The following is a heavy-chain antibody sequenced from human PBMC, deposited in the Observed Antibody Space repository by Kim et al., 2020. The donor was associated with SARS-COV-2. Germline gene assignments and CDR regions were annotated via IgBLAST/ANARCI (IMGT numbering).Heavy chain of an antibody. CDR3: ARVHYYDSSGYYGLDG. J-gene: IGHJ4*02. V-gene: IGHV3-11*04. D-gene: IGHD3-22*01. Sequence: DSVKGRFTVSRDKAKDSVYLQLNGLRAEDTAVYYCARVHYYDSSGYYGLDGWGQGTLVTVSS.